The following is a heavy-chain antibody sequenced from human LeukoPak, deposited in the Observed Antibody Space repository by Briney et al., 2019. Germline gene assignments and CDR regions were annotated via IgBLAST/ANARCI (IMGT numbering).Heavy chain of an antibody. J-gene: IGHJ4*02. CDR1: GFTFSSYG. Sequence: GGSLRLSCEASGFTFSSYGMSRVRQAPGKGLEWVSAISDSGGDTYYADSVKGRFTISRDNSKNTLYLQMNSLRAEDTAVYYCAKELWFVNSYYFDYWGQGTLVTVSS. D-gene: IGHD3-10*01. V-gene: IGHV3-23*01. CDR3: AKELWFVNSYYFDY. CDR2: ISDSGGDT.